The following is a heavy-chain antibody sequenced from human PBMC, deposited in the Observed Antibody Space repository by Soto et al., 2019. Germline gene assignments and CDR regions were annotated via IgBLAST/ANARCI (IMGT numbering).Heavy chain of an antibody. CDR1: GYTFTSYG. CDR2: ISAYNGNT. J-gene: IGHJ6*02. Sequence: ASVKVSCKASGYTFTSYGISWVRQAPGQGLEWMGWISAYNGNTNYAQKLQGRVTMTTDTSTSTAYMELRSLRSDDTAVYYCARAPVITMIVVVSGMDVWGQGTTVTVSS. D-gene: IGHD3-22*01. V-gene: IGHV1-18*01. CDR3: ARAPVITMIVVVSGMDV.